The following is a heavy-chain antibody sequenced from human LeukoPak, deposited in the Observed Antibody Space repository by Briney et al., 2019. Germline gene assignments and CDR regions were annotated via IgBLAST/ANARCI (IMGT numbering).Heavy chain of an antibody. CDR1: GFTFNSYA. V-gene: IGHV3-23*01. Sequence: GGSLRLSCAASGFTFNSYAMSWVRQAPGKGLEWVPGISGSGGSTYYADSVKGRFTISRDNSKNTLYLQMNSLRAEDTAVYYCAKDLETINPTMDWGQGTLVTVSS. CDR2: ISGSGGST. D-gene: IGHD3-10*01. CDR3: AKDLETINPTMD. J-gene: IGHJ4*02.